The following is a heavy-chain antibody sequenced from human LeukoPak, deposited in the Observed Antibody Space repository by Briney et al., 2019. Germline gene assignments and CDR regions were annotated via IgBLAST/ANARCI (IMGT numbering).Heavy chain of an antibody. D-gene: IGHD7-27*01. Sequence: GESLKISCKGSGYRFTNYSIGWVRQMPGKGLEWMGIIYPGDSDTRYSPSLQGPATNSADKSICTAYVQWSSLKASDTAMYYCARTDTGQAYDIDYCGQGTLVTVSS. V-gene: IGHV5-51*01. CDR2: IYPGDSDT. J-gene: IGHJ4*02. CDR1: GYRFTNYS. CDR3: ARTDTGQAYDIDY.